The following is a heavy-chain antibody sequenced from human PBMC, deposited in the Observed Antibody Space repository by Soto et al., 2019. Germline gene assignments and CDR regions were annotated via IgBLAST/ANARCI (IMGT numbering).Heavy chain of an antibody. CDR3: ARDYVMDV. Sequence: GSLRLSCAASGFTFSGDSMNWVRQAPGKGLEWVSSISTTSTYIYYADSVKGRFTISRDNAKNSLHLQMNSLRAEDTAVYYCARDYVMDVWGQGTTVTVSS. CDR1: GFTFSGDS. V-gene: IGHV3-21*01. D-gene: IGHD3-10*02. CDR2: ISTTSTYI. J-gene: IGHJ6*02.